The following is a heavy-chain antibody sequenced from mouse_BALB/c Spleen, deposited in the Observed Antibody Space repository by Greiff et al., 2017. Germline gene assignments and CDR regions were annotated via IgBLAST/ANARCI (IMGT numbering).Heavy chain of an antibody. CDR2: IWSGGST. Sequence: QVQLQQSGPGLVQPSQSLSITCTVSGFSLTSYGVHWVRQSPGKGLEWLGVIWSGGSTDYNAAFISRLSISKDNSKSQVFSKMNSLQANDTAIYYCASPTVVAPYYYAMDYWGQGTSVTVSS. CDR1: GFSLTSYG. D-gene: IGHD1-1*01. V-gene: IGHV2-2*02. J-gene: IGHJ4*01. CDR3: ASPTVVAPYYYAMDY.